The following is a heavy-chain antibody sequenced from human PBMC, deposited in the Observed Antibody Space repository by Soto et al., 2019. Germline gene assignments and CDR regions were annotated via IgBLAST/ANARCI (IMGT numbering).Heavy chain of an antibody. Sequence: SETLSLTCTVSGGSVSSGSYYWSWIRQPPGKGLEWIGYIYYSGSTNYNPSLKSRVTISVDTSKNQFSLKLSSVTAADTAVYYCARAEGYCSSTSCRRNGMDVWGQGTTVT. CDR3: ARAEGYCSSTSCRRNGMDV. D-gene: IGHD2-2*01. CDR1: GGSVSSGSYY. CDR2: IYYSGST. J-gene: IGHJ6*02. V-gene: IGHV4-61*01.